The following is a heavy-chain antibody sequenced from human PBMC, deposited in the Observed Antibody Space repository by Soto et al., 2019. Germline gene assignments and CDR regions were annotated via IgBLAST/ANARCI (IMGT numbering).Heavy chain of an antibody. J-gene: IGHJ4*02. Sequence: QVQLVESGGGVVQPGRSLRLSCAASGFTFSSYAMHWVRQAPGKGLVWVEVISYDGSNTYYADSVKGRFTSSRDNSKNTLYLQMHRLRAEDTAVYYCARDRSQYSSSWAIMRYWGQGTLVTVSS. D-gene: IGHD6-13*01. CDR2: ISYDGSNT. CDR1: GFTFSSYA. CDR3: ARDRSQYSSSWAIMRY. V-gene: IGHV3-30-3*01.